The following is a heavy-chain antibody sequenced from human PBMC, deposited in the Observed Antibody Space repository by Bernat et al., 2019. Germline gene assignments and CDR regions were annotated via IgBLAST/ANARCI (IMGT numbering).Heavy chain of an antibody. Sequence: EVQLVESGGGLVQPGGSLGLSCAASGFTFSSYEMNWVRQAPGKGLEWVSYISSSGSTIYYADSVKGRFTISRDNAKNSLYLQMNSLRAEDTAVYYCAREGYYYGSGSYFDPGFHDYWGQGTLVTVSS. D-gene: IGHD3-10*01. J-gene: IGHJ4*02. CDR1: GFTFSSYE. CDR3: AREGYYYGSGSYFDPGFHDY. CDR2: ISSSGSTI. V-gene: IGHV3-48*03.